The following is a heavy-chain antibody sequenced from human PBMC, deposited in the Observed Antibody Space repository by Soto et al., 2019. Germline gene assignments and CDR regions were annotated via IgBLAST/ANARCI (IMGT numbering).Heavy chain of an antibody. Sequence: QVQLVQSGAEEKKPGASVKVSCKASGYTFTAYAMHWVRQAPGQRLEWMGWINAGNGNTKYSQKFKGRVTITRDTSASTAYMELSSLRSEDTAGYYCARAVAVPADFDYWGQGTLVTVSS. V-gene: IGHV1-3*05. CDR3: ARAVAVPADFDY. CDR2: INAGNGNT. D-gene: IGHD6-19*01. CDR1: GYTFTAYA. J-gene: IGHJ4*02.